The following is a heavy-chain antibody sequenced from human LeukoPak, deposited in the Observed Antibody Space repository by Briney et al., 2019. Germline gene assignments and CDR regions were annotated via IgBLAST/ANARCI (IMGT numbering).Heavy chain of an antibody. D-gene: IGHD6-19*01. CDR3: AGGTSGYSSGWYVY. Sequence: ASVKVSCKASGYTFTGYYMHWVRQAPGQGLEWMGWINPNSGGTNYAQKFQGRVTMTRDTSISTAYMELSRLRSDDTAVSYCAGGTSGYSSGWYVYWGQGTLVTVSS. CDR1: GYTFTGYY. J-gene: IGHJ4*02. CDR2: INPNSGGT. V-gene: IGHV1-2*02.